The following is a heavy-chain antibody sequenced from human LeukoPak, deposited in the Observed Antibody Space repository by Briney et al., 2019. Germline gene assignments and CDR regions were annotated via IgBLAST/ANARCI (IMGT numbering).Heavy chain of an antibody. CDR2: IIPIFGTV. Sequence: SVKVSCKASGGTFSSYAISWVRQAPGQGLEWMGGIIPIFGTVNYAQKFQGRVTITADKSTSTAYMELSSLRSEDTAVYYCARGSFQGYCSSTSCYLIDYWGQGTLVTVSS. V-gene: IGHV1-69*06. D-gene: IGHD2-2*01. CDR3: ARGSFQGYCSSTSCYLIDY. CDR1: GGTFSSYA. J-gene: IGHJ4*02.